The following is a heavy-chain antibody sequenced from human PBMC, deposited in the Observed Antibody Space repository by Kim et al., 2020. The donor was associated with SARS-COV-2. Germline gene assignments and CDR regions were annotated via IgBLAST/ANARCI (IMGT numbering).Heavy chain of an antibody. Sequence: SETLSLTCAVSGASISSSSWWAWVRQPPGKGLEWIGEINHSGTTDYNPSLKSRVTISIDKSKNQFSLKLTSVTAADTAMYFCARGVSSAWTLRDWFDPWGQGALVTVSS. CDR3: ARGVSSAWTLRDWFDP. CDR1: GASISSSSW. J-gene: IGHJ5*02. CDR2: INHSGTT. D-gene: IGHD6-25*01. V-gene: IGHV4-4*02.